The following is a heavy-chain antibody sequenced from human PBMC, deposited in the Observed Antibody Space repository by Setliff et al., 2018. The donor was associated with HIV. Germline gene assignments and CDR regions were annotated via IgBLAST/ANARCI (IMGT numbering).Heavy chain of an antibody. J-gene: IGHJ3*02. CDR2: VHNSAGS. CDR1: GDSVSGYY. V-gene: IGHV4-4*07. Sequence: KPSETLSLTCAVSGDSVSGYYWSWIRQPAGRGLEWIGRVHNSAGSNYNPSLKSRVTMSVETAKNQLSLKLTAVSAADTAVYYCARDRIEVLADSPHDVFDIWGRGIMVTVSS. CDR3: ARDRIEVLADSPHDVFDI. D-gene: IGHD3-22*01.